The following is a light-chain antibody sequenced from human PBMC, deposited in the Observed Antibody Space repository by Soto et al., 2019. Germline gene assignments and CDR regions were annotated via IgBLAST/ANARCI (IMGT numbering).Light chain of an antibody. CDR1: QSVSNNY. CDR3: QQYISSPLT. CDR2: GAS. V-gene: IGKV3-20*01. J-gene: IGKJ1*01. Sequence: EIVLTQSPGTLSLSPGERATLSCRASQSVSNNYLAWYQQKPAQAPRLVIYGASNRATGIPDRFSASGSGTDFTLTISRLEPEDSAVYYCQQYISSPLTFGQGTKVEIK.